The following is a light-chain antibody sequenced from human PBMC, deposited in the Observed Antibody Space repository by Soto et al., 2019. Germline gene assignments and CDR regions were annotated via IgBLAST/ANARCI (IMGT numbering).Light chain of an antibody. Sequence: DIQMTQSPSSLSASVGDRVTITCRASQSISSYLNWYQQKPGKAPKLLIYAASSLQSGVPSRFSGSGSGTDFTFTINSLQPEDIGTYYCQQYDNLPPYTFGQGTKVDIK. V-gene: IGKV1-33*01. CDR1: QSISSY. CDR2: AAS. J-gene: IGKJ2*01. CDR3: QQYDNLPPYT.